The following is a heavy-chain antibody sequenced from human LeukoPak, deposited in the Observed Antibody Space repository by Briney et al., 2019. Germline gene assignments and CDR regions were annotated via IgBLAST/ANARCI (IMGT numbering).Heavy chain of an antibody. D-gene: IGHD3-10*01. J-gene: IGHJ5*02. CDR1: GGSISTYY. CDR3: ARGSKYYGSGT. V-gene: IGHV4-59*01. CDR2: LYDSWSA. Sequence: SENLSFTCTVSGGSISTYYWSWIPQPPGKGLEWIGYLYDSWSANYNPSLKSRVTISVDPSKNQFSLKLSPVTAADTAVYYCARGSKYYGSGTWGQGTLVTVS.